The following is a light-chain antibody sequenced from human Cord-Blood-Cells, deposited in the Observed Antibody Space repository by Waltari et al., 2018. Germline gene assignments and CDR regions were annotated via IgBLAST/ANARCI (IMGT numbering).Light chain of an antibody. CDR3: SSYTSSSTWV. CDR2: DVS. Sequence: QSALTPPASVSGSPGQSITTSCTGTSSDVGGYNYVSWYQQHPGKAPKLMIYDVSNRPSGVSNRFSGSKSGNTASLTISGLQAEDEADYYCSSYTSSSTWVFGGGTKLTVL. CDR1: SSDVGGYNY. J-gene: IGLJ3*02. V-gene: IGLV2-14*01.